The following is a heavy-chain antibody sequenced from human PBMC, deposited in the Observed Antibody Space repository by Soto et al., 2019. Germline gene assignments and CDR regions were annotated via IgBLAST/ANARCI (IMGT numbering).Heavy chain of an antibody. CDR2: ISGSGGST. Sequence: GGSLRLSCAASGFTFSSYAMSWVRQAPGKGLEWVSAISGSGGSTYFADSVKGRFTISRDNSKNTLYLQMNSLRAEDTAVYYCAIPRGYYYYMDVWGKGTTVTVSS. J-gene: IGHJ6*03. D-gene: IGHD3-10*01. CDR3: AIPRGYYYYMDV. V-gene: IGHV3-23*01. CDR1: GFTFSSYA.